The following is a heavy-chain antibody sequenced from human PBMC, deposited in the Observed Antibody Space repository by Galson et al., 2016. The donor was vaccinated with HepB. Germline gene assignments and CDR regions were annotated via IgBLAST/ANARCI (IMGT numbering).Heavy chain of an antibody. V-gene: IGHV3-23*01. Sequence: SLRLSCAGSGLAFSYHVMYWVRQAPGKGLEWVSAIRGSDNVPTYADSVKGRFTIFRDDSKNAVFLQMNSPRADDTAIYYCAKLGVRVATGGVDYWGQGTLVTVSS. J-gene: IGHJ4*02. CDR3: AKLGVRVATGGVDY. CDR1: GLAFSYHV. D-gene: IGHD3-10*01. CDR2: IRGSDNVP.